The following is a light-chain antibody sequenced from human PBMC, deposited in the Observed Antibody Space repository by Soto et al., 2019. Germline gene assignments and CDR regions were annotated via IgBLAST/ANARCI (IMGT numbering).Light chain of an antibody. CDR3: QQTHGIPYT. J-gene: IGKJ2*01. Sequence: DIQMTQSPASLSASVGDRVTIACRASQSISTSVSWFQQTPGKDPALLIYAASSLQLGVPARFTGSGSGTAFTLTMIGRQPEDCAIYYCQQTHGIPYTSGQGPNLVIK. V-gene: IGKV1-39*01. CDR2: AAS. CDR1: QSISTS.